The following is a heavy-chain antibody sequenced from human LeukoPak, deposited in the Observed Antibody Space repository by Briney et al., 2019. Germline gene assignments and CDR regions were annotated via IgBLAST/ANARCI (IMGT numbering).Heavy chain of an antibody. Sequence: GASVKVSCKASGYTFTGYYMHWVRQAPGQGLEWMGWINPNSGGTNYAQKFQGRVTMTRDTSISTAYMELSRLRSDDTAVYYCARDRDSGYDSNWFDPWGQGTLVTVSS. J-gene: IGHJ5*02. CDR1: GYTFTGYY. CDR3: ARDRDSGYDSNWFDP. V-gene: IGHV1-2*02. CDR2: INPNSGGT. D-gene: IGHD5-12*01.